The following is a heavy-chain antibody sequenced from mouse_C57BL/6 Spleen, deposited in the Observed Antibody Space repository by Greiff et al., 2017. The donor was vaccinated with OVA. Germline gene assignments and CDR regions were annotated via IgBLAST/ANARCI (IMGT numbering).Heavy chain of an antibody. D-gene: IGHD1-1*01. CDR2: IDPANGNT. CDR1: GFNIKNTY. J-gene: IGHJ3*01. CDR3: ARWDYGSSTGTWFAY. Sequence: EVQLQQSVAELVRPGASVKLSCTASGFNIKNTYMHWVKQRPEQGLEWIGRIDPANGNTKYAPKFQGKATITADTSSNTAYLQLSSLTSEDTAIYYCARWDYGSSTGTWFAYWGQGTLVTVSA. V-gene: IGHV14-3*01.